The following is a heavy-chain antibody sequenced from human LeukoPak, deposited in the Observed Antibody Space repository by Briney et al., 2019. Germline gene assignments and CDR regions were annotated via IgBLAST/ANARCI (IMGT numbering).Heavy chain of an antibody. CDR1: GGSISSGSYH. V-gene: IGHV4-61*02. J-gene: IGHJ4*02. CDR3: AEETARFGVVH. D-gene: IGHD3-3*01. CDR2: IYTSGST. Sequence: PSETLSLTCSVSGGSISSGSYHWSWIRQPAGKGLEWIGRIYTSGSTNYNPSLKSRDTISVDTSKNQFSLKPSSVTAADTAVYYCAEETARFGVVHWGQGTLVTVSS.